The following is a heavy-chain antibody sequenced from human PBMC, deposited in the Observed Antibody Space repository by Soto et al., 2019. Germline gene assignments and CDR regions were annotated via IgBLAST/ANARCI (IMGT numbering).Heavy chain of an antibody. CDR3: ARGYFFDSSRYYADY. Sequence: GWALRLSCAASGFTFSSFWMYWVRQAPGRGLEWVATIKQDGSEKYHVDSVKGRFTISRDNAKNSLYLQMSSLGADDTAVYYCARGYFFDSSRYYADYWGQGTLVTVSS. J-gene: IGHJ4*02. CDR2: IKQDGSEK. V-gene: IGHV3-7*05. D-gene: IGHD3-22*01. CDR1: GFTFSSFW.